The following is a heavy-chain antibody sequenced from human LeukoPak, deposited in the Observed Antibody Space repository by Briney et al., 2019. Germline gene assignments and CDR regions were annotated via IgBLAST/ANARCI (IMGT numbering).Heavy chain of an antibody. CDR2: IGPSSIPI. Sequence: PGGSLRLSCAAFGFTFSSYSMNWVRQAPGKGLEWASYIGPSSIPISYADSVRGRFTISRDNAKNSLYLEMNSLRAEDTAVYYCVRDSTYAFDNWGQGTLVTVSS. V-gene: IGHV3-48*01. J-gene: IGHJ4*02. CDR3: VRDSTYAFDN. CDR1: GFTFSSYS.